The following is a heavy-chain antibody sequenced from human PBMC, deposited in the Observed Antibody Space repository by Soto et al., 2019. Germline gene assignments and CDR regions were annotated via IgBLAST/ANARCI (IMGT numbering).Heavy chain of an antibody. V-gene: IGHV3-33*01. CDR3: PRDLGTTSLWGY. CDR1: GFTFSSYG. D-gene: IGHD3-16*01. CDR2: IWYDGSNK. Sequence: QVQLVESGGGVVQPGRSLRLSCAASGFTFSSYGMHWVRQAPGKGLEWVAVIWYDGSNKYYADSVKGRFTISRDNSKNPLNMQMNSLRAEDTAVYYCPRDLGTTSLWGYWGQGTLVTVSS. J-gene: IGHJ4*02.